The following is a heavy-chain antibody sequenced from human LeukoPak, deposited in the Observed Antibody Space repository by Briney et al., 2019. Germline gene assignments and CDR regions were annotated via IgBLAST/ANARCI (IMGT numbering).Heavy chain of an antibody. V-gene: IGHV3-53*01. J-gene: IGHJ4*02. CDR2: IYSDGDT. D-gene: IGHD2-2*01. CDR3: ARGPLYQLYYFDY. CDR1: GFTVSSNY. Sequence: GGSLRLSCAASGFTVSSNYMSWVRLAPGKGLEWVSAIYSDGDTYYADSVKGRFTISRDNAKNSLYLQMNSLRAEDTAVYYCARGPLYQLYYFDYWGQGTLVTVSS.